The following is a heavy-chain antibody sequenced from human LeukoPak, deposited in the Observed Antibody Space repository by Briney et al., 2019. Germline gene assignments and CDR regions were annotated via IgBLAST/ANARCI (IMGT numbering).Heavy chain of an antibody. V-gene: IGHV3-30-3*01. CDR3: ARVDDILTGNWFDP. Sequence: GRSLRLSCAASGFTFSSYAMHWVRQAPGKGLEWVAVISYDGSNKYYADSVKGRFTISRDNSKNTLYLQMNSLRAEDTAVYYCARVDDILTGNWFDPWGQGTLVTVSS. CDR2: ISYDGSNK. CDR1: GFTFSSYA. J-gene: IGHJ5*02. D-gene: IGHD3-9*01.